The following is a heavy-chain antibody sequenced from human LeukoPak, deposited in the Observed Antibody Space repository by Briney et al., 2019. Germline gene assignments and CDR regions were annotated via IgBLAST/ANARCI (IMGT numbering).Heavy chain of an antibody. CDR2: IYYSGST. V-gene: IGHV4-39*07. Sequence: SETLSLTCTVSGGSISSSSYYWGWIRQPPGKGLEWIGSIYYSGSTYYNPSLKSRVTISVDTSKNQFSLKLSSVTAADTAVYYCARDITTVTTNNWFDPWGQGTLVTVSS. D-gene: IGHD4-17*01. J-gene: IGHJ5*02. CDR1: GGSISSSSYY. CDR3: ARDITTVTTNNWFDP.